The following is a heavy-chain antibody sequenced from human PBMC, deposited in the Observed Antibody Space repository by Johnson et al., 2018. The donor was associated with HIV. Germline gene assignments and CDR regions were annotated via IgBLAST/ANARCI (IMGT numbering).Heavy chain of an antibody. CDR1: GFSFDDYA. Sequence: VQLVESGGGLVQPGGSLRLSCAASGFSFDDYAMHWVRQVPGKGLEWVAGIGWNGLTIGYVDSVKGRFTISRDNAKNSLYLQMDSLRAEDTAVYYCARVRWQIQSVDVFDIWGQGTMVTVSS. CDR3: ARVRWQIQSVDVFDI. CDR2: IGWNGLTI. D-gene: IGHD5-24*01. V-gene: IGHV3-9*01. J-gene: IGHJ3*02.